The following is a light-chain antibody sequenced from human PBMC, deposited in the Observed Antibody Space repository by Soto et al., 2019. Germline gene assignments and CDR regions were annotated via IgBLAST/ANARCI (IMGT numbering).Light chain of an antibody. CDR1: QSVSSDY. J-gene: IGKJ3*01. CDR2: GAS. V-gene: IGKV3-20*01. Sequence: EIVLTQSPDTLSLSPGERATLSCRASQSVSSDYLVWYQQKPGQAPRLLIYGASSRATCIPDRFSGSGSGTDFILTISRLEPEDFAVYYCQHYDNSAPSVTFGPGTKVDIK. CDR3: QHYDNSAPSVT.